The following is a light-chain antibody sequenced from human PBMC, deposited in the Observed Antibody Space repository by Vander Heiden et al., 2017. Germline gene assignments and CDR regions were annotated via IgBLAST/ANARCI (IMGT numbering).Light chain of an antibody. Sequence: DIVITQSPLSLPVTPGEPASISCRSSQRLLHSNGFNYLDWYLQKPGQSPQLLIYLGSNRASGVPERISGSGSGTDFTLKISRVEAEDVGVYYCMQALQTPLTFGGGTKVEIK. CDR2: LGS. J-gene: IGKJ4*01. CDR1: QRLLHSNGFNY. CDR3: MQALQTPLT. V-gene: IGKV2-28*01.